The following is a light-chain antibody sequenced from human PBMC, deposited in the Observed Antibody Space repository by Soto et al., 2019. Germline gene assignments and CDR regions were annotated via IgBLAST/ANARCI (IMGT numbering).Light chain of an antibody. CDR3: QHYGSSPQT. CDR2: GAS. CDR1: QSVTSNY. J-gene: IGKJ1*01. Sequence: EIVLTQSPGTLSLSPGERATLSCRASQSVTSNYLAWYQQKPGQAPSLLIYGASTRATGTPDKFSGSGSGTDFTLTISRLEPEDFAVYYCQHYGSSPQTFGQGTKVEIK. V-gene: IGKV3-20*01.